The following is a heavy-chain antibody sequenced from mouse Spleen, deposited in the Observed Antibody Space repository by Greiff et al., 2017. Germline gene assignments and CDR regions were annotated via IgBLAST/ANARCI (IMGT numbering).Heavy chain of an antibody. Sequence: QVQLQQPGAELVKPGASVKLSCKASGYTFTSYWMHWVKQRPGQGLEWIGEIDPSDSYTNYNQKFKGKATLTVDKSSSTAYMQLSSLTSEDSAVYYCAREGYGAFAYWGQGTLVTVSA. CDR2: IDPSDSYT. J-gene: IGHJ3*01. D-gene: IGHD2-14*01. CDR3: AREGYGAFAY. CDR1: GYTFTSYW. V-gene: IGHV1-69*02.